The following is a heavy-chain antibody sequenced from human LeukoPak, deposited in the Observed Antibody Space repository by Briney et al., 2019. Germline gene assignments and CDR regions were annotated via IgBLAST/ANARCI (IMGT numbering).Heavy chain of an antibody. CDR3: ARGSRAIVSTKFARGRYMDV. J-gene: IGHJ6*03. D-gene: IGHD5/OR15-5a*01. Sequence: GGSLRLSCAASGFTFSSYGMHWVRQAPGKGLEWVAVISYDGSNKYYADSVKGRFTISRDNSKNTLYLQMNSLRAEDTALYYCARGSRAIVSTKFARGRYMDVWGKGTTVTVSS. V-gene: IGHV3-30*03. CDR2: ISYDGSNK. CDR1: GFTFSSYG.